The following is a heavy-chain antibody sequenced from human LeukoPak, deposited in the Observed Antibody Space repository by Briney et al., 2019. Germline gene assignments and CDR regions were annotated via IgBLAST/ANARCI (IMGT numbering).Heavy chain of an antibody. D-gene: IGHD2-21*02. V-gene: IGHV3-21*01. CDR2: ISSGTSFI. Sequence: GGSLRLSRAASGFPFSSYSMNWVRQAPGKGLEWVSSISSGTSFIYYADSVKGRFTISRDNAKNSLYLQMNSLRAEDTAVYYCARGTTALMDVWGKGTTVTVSS. CDR3: ARGTTALMDV. J-gene: IGHJ6*03. CDR1: GFPFSSYS.